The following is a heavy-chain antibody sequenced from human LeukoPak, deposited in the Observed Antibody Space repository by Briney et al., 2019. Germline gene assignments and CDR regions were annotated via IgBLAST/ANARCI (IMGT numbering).Heavy chain of an antibody. CDR3: ARDLFQPTNLEWPMGAFDI. CDR2: IIPIFGTA. D-gene: IGHD3-3*01. CDR1: GGTFSSYA. V-gene: IGHV1-69*05. J-gene: IGHJ3*02. Sequence: SVKVSCKASGGTFSSYAISWVRQAPGQGLEWMGGIIPIFGTANYAQKFQGRVTITTDESTSTAYMELSSLRSEDTAVYYCARDLFQPTNLEWPMGAFDIWGQGTMVTVSS.